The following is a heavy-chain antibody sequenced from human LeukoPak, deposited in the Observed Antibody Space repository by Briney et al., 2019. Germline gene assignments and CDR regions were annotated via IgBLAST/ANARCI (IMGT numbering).Heavy chain of an antibody. Sequence: PSETLSLTCTVSGGSISSSSYYWGWIRQPPGKGLEWIGSIYYSGSTYYNPSLKNRVTISVDTSKSQFSLKLSSVTAADTAVYYCARGSYYDILTADYWGQGTLVTVSS. CDR1: GGSISSSSYY. CDR2: IYYSGST. J-gene: IGHJ4*02. V-gene: IGHV4-39*07. D-gene: IGHD3-9*01. CDR3: ARGSYYDILTADY.